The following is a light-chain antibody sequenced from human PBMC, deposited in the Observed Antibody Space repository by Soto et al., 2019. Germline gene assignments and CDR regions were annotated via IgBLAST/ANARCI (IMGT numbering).Light chain of an antibody. CDR2: GTS. CDR3: QQYGSSIT. V-gene: IGKV3-20*01. Sequence: EIVMTQSPATLSVSPGEGATINCKSSQSVLYNSNKKNYLAWYQQKPGQAPRLLIYGTSSRATGIPDRFSGSGSGTDFTLTISRLEPGDFAVFYCQQYGSSITFGQGTRLEIK. CDR1: QSVLYNSNKKNY. J-gene: IGKJ5*01.